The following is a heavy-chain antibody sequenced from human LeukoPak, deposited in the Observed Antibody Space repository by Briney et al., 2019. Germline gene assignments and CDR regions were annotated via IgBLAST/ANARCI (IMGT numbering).Heavy chain of an antibody. CDR2: ISSSSITI. Sequence: QSGGSLRLSCAASGFTFSSYSMNWARQAPGKGLEWVSYISSSSITIYYADSVKGRFTISRDNAKNSLYLQMNSLRAEDTAVFYCARDTTRGFDYWGQGTLVTVSS. J-gene: IGHJ4*02. CDR3: ARDTTRGFDY. D-gene: IGHD1-1*01. V-gene: IGHV3-48*01. CDR1: GFTFSSYS.